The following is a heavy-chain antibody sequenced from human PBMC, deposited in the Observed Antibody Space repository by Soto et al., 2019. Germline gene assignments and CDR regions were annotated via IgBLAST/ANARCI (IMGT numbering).Heavy chain of an antibody. CDR1: GFTFGDYS. V-gene: IGHV3-9*01. J-gene: IGHJ4*02. D-gene: IGHD4-4*01. CDR3: ARDPGIINSQNTVNVAFDY. Sequence: ESVGGLVQPARSLRLSCAASGFTFGDYSMHWVRPAPGKGLEWVSAISWNSGRMVYADSVRGRFTIFRDNAKHSLSLQMNSLRAEDTALYYCARDPGIINSQNTVNVAFDYWGQGILVTVSS. CDR2: ISWNSGRM.